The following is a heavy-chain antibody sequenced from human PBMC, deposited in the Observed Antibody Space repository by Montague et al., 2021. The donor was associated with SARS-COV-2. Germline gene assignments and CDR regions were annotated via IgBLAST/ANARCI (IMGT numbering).Heavy chain of an antibody. CDR2: IYYSGTI. V-gene: IGHV4-39*01. Sequence: SETLSLTCTVSGGSMTTDSYYWGWIRQPPGRGPEWIATIYYSGTIYYNPSLQSRATISADMSTNQFYLKLTSVTAADTAVYYCARAGYSTGCGWFDPWGQGTLVTVSS. CDR3: ARAGYSTGCGWFDP. CDR1: GGSMTTDSYY. J-gene: IGHJ5*02. D-gene: IGHD6-19*01.